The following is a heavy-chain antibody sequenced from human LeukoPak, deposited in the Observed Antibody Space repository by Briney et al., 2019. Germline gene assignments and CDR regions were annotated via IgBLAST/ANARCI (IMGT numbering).Heavy chain of an antibody. CDR1: GGTFSSYA. J-gene: IGHJ4*02. D-gene: IGHD2-2*01. CDR3: AREKDIVVVPAATGHFDY. V-gene: IGHV1-69*13. Sequence: SVKVSCKASGGTFSSYAISWVRQAPGQGLEWMGGIIPIFGTANYAQKLQGRVTITADESTSTAYMELSSLRSEDTAVYYCAREKDIVVVPAATGHFDYWGQGTLVTVSS. CDR2: IIPIFGTA.